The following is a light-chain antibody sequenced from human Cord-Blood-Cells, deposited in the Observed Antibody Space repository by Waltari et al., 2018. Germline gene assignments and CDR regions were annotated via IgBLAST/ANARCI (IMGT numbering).Light chain of an antibody. CDR1: RSDVGGYHY. Sequence: QSALPQPPPVHGSPVQPLTLSLTGTRSDVGGYHYVSWYQQHPGKAPKLLIYDVSNRPSGVSNRFSGSKSGNTASLTISGLQAEDEADYYCSSYTSSSTVVFGGGTKLTVL. CDR3: SSYTSSSTVV. CDR2: DVS. V-gene: IGLV2-14*01. J-gene: IGLJ2*01.